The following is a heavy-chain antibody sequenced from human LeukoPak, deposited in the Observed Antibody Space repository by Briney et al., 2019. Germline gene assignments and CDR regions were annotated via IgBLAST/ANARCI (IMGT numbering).Heavy chain of an antibody. V-gene: IGHV3-48*03. J-gene: IGHJ4*02. D-gene: IGHD3-22*01. CDR1: GFTFSNYE. CDR3: ARGGRYDSSGNGDY. Sequence: GGSLRLSCAASGFTFSNYEMNWVRQAPGKGLEWVSYISSSGSTIYYADSVKGRFTISRDNAKNSLYLQMNSLRAEDTAVYYCARGGRYDSSGNGDYWGQGTLVTVSS. CDR2: ISSSGSTI.